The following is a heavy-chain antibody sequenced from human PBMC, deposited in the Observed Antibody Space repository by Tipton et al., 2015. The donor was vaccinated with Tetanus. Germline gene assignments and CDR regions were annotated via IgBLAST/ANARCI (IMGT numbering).Heavy chain of an antibody. CDR1: GYNFANFW. V-gene: IGHV5-51*01. CDR3: ARGGQEMATITGEFDV. J-gene: IGHJ3*01. CDR2: IYPGDSET. D-gene: IGHD5-24*01. Sequence: EVQLVQSGAEVKKPGQSLEISCKGSGYNFANFWIGWVRQMPGRGLEWMGIIYPGDSETTKSPSFEGQVTISVDKSTSTAYLQWGSLQTSDTAMYYCARGGQEMATITGEFDVWGQGTMVTVSS.